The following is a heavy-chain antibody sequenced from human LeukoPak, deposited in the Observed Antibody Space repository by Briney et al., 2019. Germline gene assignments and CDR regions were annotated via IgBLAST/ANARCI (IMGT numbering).Heavy chain of an antibody. D-gene: IGHD6-19*01. Sequence: AGGSLRLSCAASGFTFSSYAMSWVRQAPGKGLEWVSAISGSGGSTYYADSVKGRFTISRDNSKNTLYLQMNSLRAEDTAVYYCARERLLARIAVAGTLGYWGQGTLVTVSS. CDR2: ISGSGGST. CDR3: ARERLLARIAVAGTLGY. CDR1: GFTFSSYA. J-gene: IGHJ4*02. V-gene: IGHV3-23*01.